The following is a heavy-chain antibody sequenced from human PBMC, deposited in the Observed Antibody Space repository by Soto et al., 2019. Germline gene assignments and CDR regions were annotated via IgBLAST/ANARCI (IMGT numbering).Heavy chain of an antibody. CDR3: ARLILADYGDWYFDY. J-gene: IGHJ4*02. V-gene: IGHV4-59*08. D-gene: IGHD4-17*01. Sequence: PSETLSLTCTVSGGSLSSYYWSWIRQPPGKGLEWIGYIYYSETTSYNPSLKSRVTMSADTSKNQFSLKLKSVTAADTAVYYCARLILADYGDWYFDYWGQGTLVTVSS. CDR1: GGSLSSYY. CDR2: IYYSETT.